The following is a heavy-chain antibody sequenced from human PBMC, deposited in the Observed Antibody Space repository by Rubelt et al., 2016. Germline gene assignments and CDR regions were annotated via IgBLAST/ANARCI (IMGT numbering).Heavy chain of an antibody. D-gene: IGHD5-18*01. CDR1: GGSISTYY. V-gene: IGHV4-59*12. CDR3: ARDRRTDKVSYDAFDI. CDR2: INYSGST. J-gene: IGHJ3*02. Sequence: QVQLQELGPGLVKPSETLSLTCSVSGGSISTYYWSWIRQPPGKGLEWIGSINYSGSTYYNPSLKSRVTISVDTPKKHFSLRMSVLHATDTAGYYWARDRRTDKVSYDAFDIWCQGTMVAVTS.